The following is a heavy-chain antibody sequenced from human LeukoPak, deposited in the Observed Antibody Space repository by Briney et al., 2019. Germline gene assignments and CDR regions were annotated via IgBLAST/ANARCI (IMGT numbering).Heavy chain of an antibody. CDR1: GYTFTSYY. Sequence: ASVKVSCKGSGYTFTSYYMHWVRQAPGQGLEWMGIINPSGGSTSYAQKFQGRVTMTRDTSTSTVYMELSSLRSEDTAVYYCARDPTYYYDSSGYPSYYFDYWGQGTLVTVSS. CDR2: INPSGGST. V-gene: IGHV1-46*03. J-gene: IGHJ4*02. D-gene: IGHD3-22*01. CDR3: ARDPTYYYDSSGYPSYYFDY.